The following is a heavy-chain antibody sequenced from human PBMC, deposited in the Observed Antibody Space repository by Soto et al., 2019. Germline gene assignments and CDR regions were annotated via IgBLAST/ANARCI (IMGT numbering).Heavy chain of an antibody. J-gene: IGHJ4*02. CDR2: IYYSGST. CDR3: ATFTFGGVIVLDY. CDR1: GGSISSGGYY. V-gene: IGHV4-31*03. Sequence: SETLSLTCTVSGGSISSGGYYWSWIRQHPGKGLEWIGYIYYSGSTYYNPSLKSRVTISVDTSKNQFSLKLSSVTAADTAVYYCATFTFGGVIVLDYWGQGTLVPVSS. D-gene: IGHD3-16*02.